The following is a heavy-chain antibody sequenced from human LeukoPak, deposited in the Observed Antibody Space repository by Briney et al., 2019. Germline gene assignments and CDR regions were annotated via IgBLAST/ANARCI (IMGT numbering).Heavy chain of an antibody. D-gene: IGHD6-13*01. CDR1: GGSISSYY. J-gene: IGHJ3*02. CDR2: IYYSGST. V-gene: IGHV4-30-4*01. Sequence: PSETLSLTCTVSGGSISSYYWSWIRQPPGKGLEWIGYIYYSGSTYYNPSLKSRVTISVDTSKNQFSLKLSSVTAADTAVYYCASLAAAGAFAFDIWGQGTMVTVSS. CDR3: ASLAAAGAFAFDI.